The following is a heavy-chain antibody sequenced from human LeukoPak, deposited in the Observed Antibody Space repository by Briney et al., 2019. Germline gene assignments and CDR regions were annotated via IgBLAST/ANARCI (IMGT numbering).Heavy chain of an antibody. Sequence: SETLSLTCTVSGGSISSYYWSWIRQPPGKGLEWIGYIYYSGSTNYNPSLKSRVTISVDTSKNQFSLELSSVTAADTAVYYCARDGDYYDSSGYCFDYWGQGTLVTVSS. CDR3: ARDGDYYDSSGYCFDY. V-gene: IGHV4-59*01. D-gene: IGHD3-22*01. CDR2: IYYSGST. J-gene: IGHJ4*02. CDR1: GGSISSYY.